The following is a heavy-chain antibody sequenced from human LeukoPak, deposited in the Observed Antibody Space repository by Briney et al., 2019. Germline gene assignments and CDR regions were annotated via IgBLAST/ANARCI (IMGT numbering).Heavy chain of an antibody. D-gene: IGHD2-2*01. CDR3: ARDGPGLDCSSTSCYSVGSFDY. Sequence: GGSLRLSCAASGFTFSSYSMNWVRQAPGRGLEWVSYISSSSSTIYYADSVKGRFTISRDNAKNSLYLQMNSLRAEDTAVYYCARDGPGLDCSSTSCYSVGSFDYWGQGTLVTVSP. V-gene: IGHV3-48*01. CDR1: GFTFSSYS. J-gene: IGHJ4*02. CDR2: ISSSSSTI.